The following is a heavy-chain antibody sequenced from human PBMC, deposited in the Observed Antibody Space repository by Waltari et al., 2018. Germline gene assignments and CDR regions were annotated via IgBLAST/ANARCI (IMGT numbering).Heavy chain of an antibody. CDR1: GFTFSSYA. D-gene: IGHD1-26*01. CDR3: ARVPSGSYYWFDY. Sequence: EVQLVESGGGLVQPGGSLRLSCAASGFTFSSYAMSWVRQAPGKGLAWVSAISGSGGSTVNADSGKGRFTISRDNSKNTLYLQMNSLRAEDTAVYYCARVPSGSYYWFDYWGQGTLVTVSS. J-gene: IGHJ4*02. CDR2: ISGSGGST. V-gene: IGHV3-23*04.